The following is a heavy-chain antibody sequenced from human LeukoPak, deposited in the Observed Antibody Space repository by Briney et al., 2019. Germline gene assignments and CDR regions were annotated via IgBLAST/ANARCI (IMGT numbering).Heavy chain of an antibody. CDR2: INPSGGST. CDR1: GYTFTSYY. CDR3: ARASVYDFWSGYSVGTYFDY. V-gene: IGHV1-46*01. D-gene: IGHD3-3*01. Sequence: AASVKVSCKASGYTFTSYYMHWVRQAPGQGLEWMGIINPSGGSTSYAQKFQGRVTMTRDTSTSTVYMELSSLRSEDTAVYYCARASVYDFWSGYSVGTYFDYWGQGTLVTVSS. J-gene: IGHJ4*02.